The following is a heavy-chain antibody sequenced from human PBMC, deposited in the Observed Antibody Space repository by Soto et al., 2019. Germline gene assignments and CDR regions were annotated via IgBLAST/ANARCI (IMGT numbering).Heavy chain of an antibody. CDR2: IKQDGSEK. CDR3: ARMDIVVVPAAIGDYFYYYMDV. D-gene: IGHD2-2*02. V-gene: IGHV3-7*01. CDR1: GFTFSSYW. J-gene: IGHJ6*03. Sequence: GGSLRLSCAASGFTFSSYWMSWVRQAPGKGLEWVANIKQDGSEKYYVDFVKGRFTISRDNAKNSLYLQMNSLRAEDTAVYYCARMDIVVVPAAIGDYFYYYMDVWGKGTTVTVSS.